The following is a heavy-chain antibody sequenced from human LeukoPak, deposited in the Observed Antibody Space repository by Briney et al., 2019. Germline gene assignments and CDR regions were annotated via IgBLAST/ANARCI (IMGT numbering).Heavy chain of an antibody. Sequence: SSETLSLTCTVSGDSISSGDYYWSWIRQPAGKGLEWIGRISSSGSTNYNPSLKSRVTISVDTSKNQFSLKLSSVTAADTAVYYCARVIRYSYGEGFDPWGQGTLVTVSS. CDR3: ARVIRYSYGEGFDP. D-gene: IGHD5-18*01. CDR1: GDSISSGDYY. J-gene: IGHJ5*02. CDR2: ISSSGST. V-gene: IGHV4-61*02.